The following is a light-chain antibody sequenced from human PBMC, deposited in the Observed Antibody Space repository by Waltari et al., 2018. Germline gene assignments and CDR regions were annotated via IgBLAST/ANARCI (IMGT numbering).Light chain of an antibody. CDR3: QQYYSTPFT. Sequence: DIVMTQSPDSLAVSLGERATINCKSSQSVLYNSNHKNYLAWYQQKPGQSPKVLIYWASARESGVPDRFSGSGSGTDFTLTISSLQADDVAVYYCQQYYSTPFTFGGGTKVESK. CDR1: QSVLYNSNHKNY. CDR2: WAS. J-gene: IGKJ4*01. V-gene: IGKV4-1*01.